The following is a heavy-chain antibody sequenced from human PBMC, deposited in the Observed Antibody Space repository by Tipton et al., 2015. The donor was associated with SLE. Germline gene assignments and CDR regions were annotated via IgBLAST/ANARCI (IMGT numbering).Heavy chain of an antibody. D-gene: IGHD3-3*01. J-gene: IGHJ4*02. V-gene: IGHV1-3*01. CDR1: GYSFTSYA. Sequence: QSGPEVKKPGASVKVSCKASGYSFTSYAMHWVRQAPGQRLEWVGWINAGNGKTKYSQKFQGRVTINRDTSARTAYMELSSLRSEDTAVFYCASAYDFWSSYSIWGQGTLVTVSS. CDR2: INAGNGKT. CDR3: ASAYDFWSSYSI.